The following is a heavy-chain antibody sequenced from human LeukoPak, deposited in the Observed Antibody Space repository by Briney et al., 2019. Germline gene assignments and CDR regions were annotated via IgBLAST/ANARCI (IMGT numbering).Heavy chain of an antibody. Sequence: SETLSLTCAVYGGSFSGYYWSWIRQPPGKGLEWNGYIYYSGSTNYNPSLKSRVTISVDTSKNQFSLKLSSVTAADAAVYYCARTSLSGYYYYGMDVWGQGTTVTVSS. V-gene: IGHV4-59*01. J-gene: IGHJ6*02. D-gene: IGHD1-14*01. CDR3: ARTSLSGYYYYGMDV. CDR1: GGSFSGYY. CDR2: IYYSGST.